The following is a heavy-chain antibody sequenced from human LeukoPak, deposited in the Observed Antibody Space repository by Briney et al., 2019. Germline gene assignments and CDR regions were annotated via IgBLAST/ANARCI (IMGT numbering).Heavy chain of an antibody. CDR3: ARASAMAGTRRY. Sequence: PGGSLRLSCAASGFTFSSYSMNWVRQAPGKGLEWVSSISSSSSYRYYADSAKGRFTISRDNAKNSLYLQMNSLRTEDTAVYYCARASAMAGTRRYWGQGTLVTVSS. V-gene: IGHV3-21*01. J-gene: IGHJ4*02. CDR2: ISSSSSYR. D-gene: IGHD6-19*01. CDR1: GFTFSSYS.